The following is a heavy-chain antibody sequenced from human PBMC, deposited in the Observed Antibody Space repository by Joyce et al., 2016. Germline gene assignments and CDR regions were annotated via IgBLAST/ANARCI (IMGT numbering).Heavy chain of an antibody. CDR1: HYPFTSYG. CDR2: ISTHNGDT. J-gene: IGHJ2*01. V-gene: IGHV1-18*01. D-gene: IGHD1/OR15-1a*01. CDR3: ARDVNWYNYLDL. Sequence: QAQLVQSGDEVRKPGASVKVSCKASHYPFTSYGISWVRQAPGQGLEWMGWISTHNGDTNYSQKFQDRVTMTTETSTETAYMELRSLTSDDTAVYFCARDVNWYNYLDLWGRGALVIVST.